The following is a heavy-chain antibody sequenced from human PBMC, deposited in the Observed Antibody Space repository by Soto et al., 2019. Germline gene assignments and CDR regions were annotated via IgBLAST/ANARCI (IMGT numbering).Heavy chain of an antibody. Sequence: ASVKVSCKASGYTFTSYAMHWVRQAPGQRLEWMGWINAGNGNTKYSQKFQGRVTITRDTSASTAYMELSSLRSEDTAVYYCSVCTSCYNKEGAYYYGMDVWGQGTTVTV. CDR3: SVCTSCYNKEGAYYYGMDV. D-gene: IGHD2-2*02. CDR2: INAGNGNT. V-gene: IGHV1-3*01. J-gene: IGHJ6*02. CDR1: GYTFTSYA.